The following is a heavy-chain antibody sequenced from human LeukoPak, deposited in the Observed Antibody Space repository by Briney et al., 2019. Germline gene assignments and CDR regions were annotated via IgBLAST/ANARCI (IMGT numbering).Heavy chain of an antibody. CDR3: ARDKGTVATYYYYYMDV. CDR2: ISAHNGDT. CDR1: GYTFTSYG. Sequence: ASVKVSCXASGYTFTSYGISWVRQAPGQGLEWMGWISAHNGDTSYEEKLQGRVTMTTDTSTSTAYMELRSLRSDDTAVYYCARDKGTVATYYYYYMDVWGKGTTVTVSS. D-gene: IGHD6-19*01. J-gene: IGHJ6*03. V-gene: IGHV1-18*01.